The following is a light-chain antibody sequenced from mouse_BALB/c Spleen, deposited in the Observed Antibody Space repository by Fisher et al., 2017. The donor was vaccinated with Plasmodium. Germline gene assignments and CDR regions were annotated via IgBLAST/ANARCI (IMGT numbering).Light chain of an antibody. J-gene: IGKJ5*01. Sequence: DIVLTQSTVTLSVTPGDSVSLSCRASQSISNNLHWYQQKSHESPRLLINYTSQSISGIPSRFSGSESGTDFTLSINSVESEDFGMYFCQQSNNWPLTFGAGTKLELK. CDR1: QSISNN. CDR2: YTS. CDR3: QQSNNWPLT. V-gene: IGKV5-43*01.